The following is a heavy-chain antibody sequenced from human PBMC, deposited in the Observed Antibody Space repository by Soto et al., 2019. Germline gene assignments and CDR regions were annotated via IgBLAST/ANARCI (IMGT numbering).Heavy chain of an antibody. CDR2: IYSGGST. CDR3: ARAGDLYYYYGMDV. V-gene: IGHV3-53*04. CDR1: GFTVSSNY. Sequence: GGSLRLSCAASGFTVSSNYMSWVRQAPGKGLEWVSVIYSGGSTYYEDSVKGRFTISRNNSKNTLYLQMNSLRAEDTAVYYCARAGDLYYYYGMDVWGQGTTVTVSS. J-gene: IGHJ6*02. D-gene: IGHD3-16*01.